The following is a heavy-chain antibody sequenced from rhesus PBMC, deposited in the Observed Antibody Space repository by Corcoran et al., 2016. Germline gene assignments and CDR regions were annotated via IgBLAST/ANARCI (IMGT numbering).Heavy chain of an antibody. V-gene: IGHV4-147*01. D-gene: IGHD4-29*01. Sequence: QVQLQESGPGLVKPSETLSLTCAVSGGSISSYYWSWIRQPPGQGLEWIGRIYGISGSTSYNPSLTSRVTTSTDTSKNQFSLKLTSVTAADTAVYYCARDQWTVAADNSFDVWGRGVLVTVSS. CDR2: IYGISGST. J-gene: IGHJ5-2*02. CDR3: ARDQWTVAADNSFDV. CDR1: GGSISSYY.